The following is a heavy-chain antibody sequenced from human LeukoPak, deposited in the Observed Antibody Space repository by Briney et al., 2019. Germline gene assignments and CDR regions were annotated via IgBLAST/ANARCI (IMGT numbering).Heavy chain of an antibody. CDR1: GYTFTGYY. J-gene: IGHJ6*02. V-gene: IGHV1-2*02. CDR2: NNPNSGGT. CDR3: ARSFYSSGWYYYYYGMDV. Sequence: ASVKVSCKASGYTFTGYYMHWVRQAPGQGLEWMGWNNPNSGGTNYAQKFQGRVTMTRDTSISTAYMELSRLRSDDTAVYYCARSFYSSGWYYYYYGMDVWGQGTTVTVSS. D-gene: IGHD6-19*01.